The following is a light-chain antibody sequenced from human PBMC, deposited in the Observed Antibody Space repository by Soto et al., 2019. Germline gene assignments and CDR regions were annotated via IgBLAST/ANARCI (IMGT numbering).Light chain of an antibody. Sequence: EIVLTQSPGTLSLSPGERATLSCRASQSVSSNLAWYQQKPGQAPRLLIYGASYRATGIPDRFSGRGSGTEFTLAISRLQSEDFAVYYCQQYNTWPLTFGGGTKVDIK. CDR3: QQYNTWPLT. CDR2: GAS. J-gene: IGKJ4*01. CDR1: QSVSSN. V-gene: IGKV3-15*01.